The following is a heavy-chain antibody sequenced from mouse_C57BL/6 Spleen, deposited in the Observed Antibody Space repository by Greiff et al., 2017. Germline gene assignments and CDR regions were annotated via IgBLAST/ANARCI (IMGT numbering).Heavy chain of an antibody. D-gene: IGHD1-1*01. CDR1: GFTFSDYG. CDR3: ARNYGKENYAMDY. CDR2: ISSGSSTI. J-gene: IGHJ4*01. V-gene: IGHV5-17*01. Sequence: EVKVVESGGGLVKPGGSLKLSCAASGFTFSDYGMHWVRQAPEKGLEWVAYISSGSSTIYYADTVKGRFTISRDNAKNTLFLQMTSLRSEDTAMYYGARNYGKENYAMDYWGQGTSVTVSS.